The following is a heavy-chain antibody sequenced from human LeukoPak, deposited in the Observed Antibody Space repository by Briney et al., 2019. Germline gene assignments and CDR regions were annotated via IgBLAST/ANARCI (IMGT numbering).Heavy chain of an antibody. CDR2: INPNSGGT. Sequence: ASVKVSCKASGYTFTGYYMHWVRQAPGQGLEWMGWINPNSGGTNYAQKFQGRVTMTRDTSISTAYMELSRLRSDDTAVYYCVRAGVAACHLDYWGQGTLVTVSS. J-gene: IGHJ4*02. CDR1: GYTFTGYY. CDR3: VRAGVAACHLDY. V-gene: IGHV1-2*02. D-gene: IGHD6-6*01.